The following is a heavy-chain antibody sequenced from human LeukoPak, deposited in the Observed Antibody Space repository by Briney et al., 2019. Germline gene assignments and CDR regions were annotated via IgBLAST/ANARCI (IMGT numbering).Heavy chain of an antibody. V-gene: IGHV3-30*18. CDR3: AKVFWGDGDAFDI. CDR1: GFTFSSYG. CDR2: ISYDGSNK. J-gene: IGHJ3*02. Sequence: GESLRLSCAASGFTFSSYGMHWVRQAPGKGLEWVAVISYDGSNKYYADSVKGRFTISRDNSKNTLYLQMNSLRAEDTAVYYRAKVFWGDGDAFDIWGQGTMVTVSS. D-gene: IGHD3-16*01.